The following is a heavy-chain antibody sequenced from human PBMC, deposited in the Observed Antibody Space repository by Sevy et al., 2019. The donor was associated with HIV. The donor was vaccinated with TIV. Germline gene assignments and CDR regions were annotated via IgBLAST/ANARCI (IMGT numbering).Heavy chain of an antibody. V-gene: IGHV4-59*08. D-gene: IGHD1-26*01. Sequence: SETLSLTCTVSGGSITSLYWNWIRQPPGTGLEWIANIYYNGHINYNPSLKSRVTLSLDTSTNQFSLRLSSVTAADTAMYYCAGENAWGRGYSWGQGTLVTVSS. CDR3: AGENAWGRGYS. CDR2: IYYNGHI. J-gene: IGHJ4*02. CDR1: GGSITSLY.